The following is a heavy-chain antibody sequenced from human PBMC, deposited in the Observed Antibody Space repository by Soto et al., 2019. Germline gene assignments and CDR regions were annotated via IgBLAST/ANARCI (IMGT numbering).Heavy chain of an antibody. CDR1: GFTLSRYA. CDR3: VKDRTGTWSLDY. D-gene: IGHD6-13*01. V-gene: IGHV3-30*18. Sequence: QVQLVESGGGVVQPGRSLRLSCAASGFTLSRYAMHWVRQAPGKGLEWVTFISPDGSVEFYADSVKGRFTISRDNSQNTQYLEMYSLTADDTAVYYCVKDRTGTWSLDYWGQGTLVTVSS. CDR2: ISPDGSVE. J-gene: IGHJ4*02.